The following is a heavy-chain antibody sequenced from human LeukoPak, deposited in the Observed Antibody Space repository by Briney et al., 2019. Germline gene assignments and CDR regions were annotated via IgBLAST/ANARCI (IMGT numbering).Heavy chain of an antibody. CDR1: GFTFSSYS. D-gene: IGHD6-13*01. CDR3: ARDRWYSVLSYYYYYMDV. J-gene: IGHJ6*03. CDR2: ISSSSSYI. V-gene: IGHV3-21*01. Sequence: PGGSLRLSCAASGFTFSSYSMNWVRQAPGKGLEWVSSISSSSSYIYYADSVKGRFTISRDNAKNSLYLQMNSLRAEDTAVYYCARDRWYSVLSYYYYYMDVWGKGTTVTISS.